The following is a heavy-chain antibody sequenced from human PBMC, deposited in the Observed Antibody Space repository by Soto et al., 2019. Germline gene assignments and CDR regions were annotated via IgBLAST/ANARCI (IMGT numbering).Heavy chain of an antibody. D-gene: IGHD3-9*01. CDR3: ARGAILTGYYRNWFDP. J-gene: IGHJ5*02. CDR1: GGSFSGYY. CDR2: INHSGST. Sequence: SETLSLTCAVYGGSFSGYYWSWIRQPPGKGLEWIGEINHSGSTNYNPSLKSRVTISVDTSKNQFSLKLSSVTAADTAVYYCARGAILTGYYRNWFDPWGQGTLVTVS. V-gene: IGHV4-34*01.